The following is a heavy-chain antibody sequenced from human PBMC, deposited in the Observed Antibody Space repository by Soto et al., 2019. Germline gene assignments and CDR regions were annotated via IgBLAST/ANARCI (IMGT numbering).Heavy chain of an antibody. J-gene: IGHJ4*02. Sequence: QVQLQESGPGLVKPSQTLSLTCTVSGGSISSGGYYWSWIRQHPGKGLEWIGYIYYIGSTYYNPSLKSRVTISVDTSKNQFSLKLSAVTAADTAVYYCARGRAPTGYDFDYWGQGTLVTVSS. CDR3: ARGRAPTGYDFDY. D-gene: IGHD5-12*01. CDR2: IYYIGST. V-gene: IGHV4-31*03. CDR1: GGSISSGGYY.